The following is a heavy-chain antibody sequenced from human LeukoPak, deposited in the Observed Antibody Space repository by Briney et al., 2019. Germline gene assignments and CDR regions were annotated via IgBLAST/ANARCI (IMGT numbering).Heavy chain of an antibody. D-gene: IGHD5-12*01. J-gene: IGHJ4*02. CDR1: GFTFSSYG. CDR2: ISGSGGST. Sequence: GGSLRLSCAASGFTFSSYGMSWVRQAPGKGLEWVSGISGSGGSTYFADSVKGRFTISRDNSKNTLYLQMNSLRADDTAVYYCAKDRWLRLDFDCWGQGTLVTVSP. V-gene: IGHV3-23*01. CDR3: AKDRWLRLDFDC.